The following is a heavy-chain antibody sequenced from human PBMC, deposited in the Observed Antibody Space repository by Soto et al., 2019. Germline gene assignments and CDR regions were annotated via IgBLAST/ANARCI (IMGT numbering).Heavy chain of an antibody. CDR3: AREDYYDSSGSPTPVDY. J-gene: IGHJ4*02. CDR1: GYTFTSYA. Sequence: ASVKVSCKASGYTFTSYAMHWVRQAPGQRLEWMGWINAGNGNTKYSQKFQGRVTITRDTSASTAYMELSSLRSEDTAVYYCAREDYYDSSGSPTPVDYWGQGILVTVSS. CDR2: INAGNGNT. D-gene: IGHD3-22*01. V-gene: IGHV1-3*01.